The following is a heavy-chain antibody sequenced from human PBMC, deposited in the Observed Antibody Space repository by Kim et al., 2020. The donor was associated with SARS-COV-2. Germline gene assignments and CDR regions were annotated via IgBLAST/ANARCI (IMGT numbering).Heavy chain of an antibody. CDR1: GFTFDDYA. Sequence: GGSLRLSCAASGFTFDDYAMHWVRQAPGKGLEWVSLISGDGGSTYYADSVKGRFTISRDNSKNSLYLQMNSLRTEDTALYYCAKDITPNYYDSSGYSNDYWGQGTLVTVSS. CDR2: ISGDGGST. V-gene: IGHV3-43*02. D-gene: IGHD3-22*01. CDR3: AKDITPNYYDSSGYSNDY. J-gene: IGHJ4*02.